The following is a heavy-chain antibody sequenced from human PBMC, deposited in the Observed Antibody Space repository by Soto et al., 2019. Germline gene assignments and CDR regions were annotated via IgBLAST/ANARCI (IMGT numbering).Heavy chain of an antibody. D-gene: IGHD1-1*01. CDR3: AKGEVATGHSYWYFNL. J-gene: IGHJ2*01. Sequence: EVQLLESGGDLVQPGGSLRLSCAASGFTFSSYAMSWVRQGPGKGLEWVSSMSAIGGSTYYADAVKGRFTISRDNSKNTLDLQMNSLRAEDTAVYYCAKGEVATGHSYWYFNLWGRGTLVTVSS. CDR1: GFTFSSYA. CDR2: MSAIGGST. V-gene: IGHV3-23*01.